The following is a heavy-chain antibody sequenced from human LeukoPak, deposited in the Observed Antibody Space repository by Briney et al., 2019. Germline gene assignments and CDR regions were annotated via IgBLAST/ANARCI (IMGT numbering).Heavy chain of an antibody. Sequence: PGRSLRLSCAASGLIFSNYAMHWVRQAPGKGLEWVAVMSFDGNIKYYVDSVKGRFTISRDNSENTLYLQMDSLRPEDTAVYYCASSSAWKEVYYWGQGTLVTVSS. CDR1: GLIFSNYA. CDR3: ASSSAWKEVYY. D-gene: IGHD6-25*01. J-gene: IGHJ4*02. V-gene: IGHV3-30*04. CDR2: MSFDGNIK.